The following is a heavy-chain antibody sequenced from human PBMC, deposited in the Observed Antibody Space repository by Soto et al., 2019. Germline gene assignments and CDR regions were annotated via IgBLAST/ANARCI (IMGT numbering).Heavy chain of an antibody. J-gene: IGHJ6*02. V-gene: IGHV4-4*02. CDR1: GGSISSGDYF. CDR2: IYHSGST. D-gene: IGHD2-2*01. CDR3: ARDREYCTSSSCYRASGYGMDV. Sequence: SETLSLTCTVSGGSISSGDYFWSWVRQPPGKGLEWIGEIYHSGSTNYNPSLKSRLTISVDKSKNQLSLKLSSVTAADTAVYYCARDREYCTSSSCYRASGYGMDVWGQGTTVTVSS.